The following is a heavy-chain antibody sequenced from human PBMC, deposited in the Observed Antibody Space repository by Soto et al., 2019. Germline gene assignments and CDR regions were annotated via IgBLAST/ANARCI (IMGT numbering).Heavy chain of an antibody. Sequence: PSETLSLTCTVSGGSISSGDYYWSWIRQPPGKGLEWIGYIYYSGSTYYNPSLKSRVTISVDTSKNQFSLKPSSVTAADTAVYYCARSIMITFGGVNGMDVWGQGTAVTVSS. CDR3: ARSIMITFGGVNGMDV. CDR1: GGSISSGDYY. J-gene: IGHJ6*02. D-gene: IGHD3-16*01. CDR2: IYYSGST. V-gene: IGHV4-30-4*01.